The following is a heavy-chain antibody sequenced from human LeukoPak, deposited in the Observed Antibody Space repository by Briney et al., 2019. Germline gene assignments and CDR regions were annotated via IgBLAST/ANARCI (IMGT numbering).Heavy chain of an antibody. CDR3: ARVTGSSYYDFWSGYYYFDY. CDR2: ISGSGGST. V-gene: IGHV3-23*01. J-gene: IGHJ4*02. D-gene: IGHD3-3*01. Sequence: GGSLRLSCAASGFTFSSYAMSWVRQAPGKGLEWVSAISGSGGSTYYADSVKGRFTISRDNSKNTLYLQMNSLRAEDTAVYYCARVTGSSYYDFWSGYYYFDYWGQGTLVTVSS. CDR1: GFTFSSYA.